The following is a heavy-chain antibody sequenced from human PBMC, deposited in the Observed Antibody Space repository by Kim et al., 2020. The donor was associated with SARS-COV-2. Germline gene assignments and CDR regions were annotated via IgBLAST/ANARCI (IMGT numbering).Heavy chain of an antibody. Sequence: GSEEPYVDSVKGRFTISRDNAKNSLFLQMNSLRAGDTAVYYCARGRPLAYWGQGILVTVSS. J-gene: IGHJ4*02. V-gene: IGHV3-7*03. CDR3: ARGRPLAY. D-gene: IGHD6-25*01. CDR2: GSEE.